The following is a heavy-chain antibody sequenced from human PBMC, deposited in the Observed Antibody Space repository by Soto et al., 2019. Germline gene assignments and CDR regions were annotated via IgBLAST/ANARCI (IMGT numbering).Heavy chain of an antibody. CDR3: AKGPHTNVGWPYYFES. D-gene: IGHD6-19*01. V-gene: IGHV3-48*03. J-gene: IGHJ4*02. CDR1: GFTFSSYE. Sequence: GGSLRLSCAASGFTFSSYEMNWVRQAPGKGLEWVSYSSPRGDTIYYADSVEGRCTISRDNARNSLSLHMSSLRDEDSALYDCAKGPHTNVGWPYYFESWGQGVPVTV. CDR2: SSPRGDTI.